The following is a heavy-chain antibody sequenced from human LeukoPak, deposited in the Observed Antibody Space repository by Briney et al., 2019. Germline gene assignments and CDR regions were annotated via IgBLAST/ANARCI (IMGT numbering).Heavy chain of an antibody. V-gene: IGHV1-46*01. CDR1: GYTFTSYY. D-gene: IGHD3-22*01. Sequence: ASLKVSCKASGYTFTSYYMHWVRQAPGHRLEWMGIINPSGGSTSYAQKSQGRVTMTRDTSMSTVYMELSSLRSEDTAVYYCARHYYDSSAQGAFDIWGQGTMVTVSS. J-gene: IGHJ3*02. CDR2: INPSGGST. CDR3: ARHYYDSSAQGAFDI.